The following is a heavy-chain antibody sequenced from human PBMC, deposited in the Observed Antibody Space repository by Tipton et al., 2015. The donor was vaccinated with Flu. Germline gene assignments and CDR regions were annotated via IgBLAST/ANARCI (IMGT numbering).Heavy chain of an antibody. V-gene: IGHV4-59*01. CDR1: GGSISSYY. Sequence: TLSLTCTVSGGSISSYYWSWILQPPGKGLEWIGYIHYTGRTNYNPSLKSRVTMSLDTSKTHFSLKMSSVTAADTAVYYCARDDYINPGALEYWGQGTLVSVSS. J-gene: IGHJ4*02. D-gene: IGHD4-11*01. CDR3: ARDDYINPGALEY. CDR2: IHYTGRT.